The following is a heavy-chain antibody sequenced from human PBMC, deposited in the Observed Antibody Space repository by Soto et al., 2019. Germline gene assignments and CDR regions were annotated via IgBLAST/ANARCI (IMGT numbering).Heavy chain of an antibody. CDR2: INHSGST. V-gene: IGHV4-34*01. CDR1: GGSFSCYY. Sequence: PSETLSLTCAVYGGSFSCYYWSWIRQPPGKGLEWIGEINHSGSTNYNPSLKSRVTISVDTSKNQFSLKLSFVTPANTAVYYCARGYGRNLDYWGQETLVTVSS. CDR3: ARGYGRNLDY. D-gene: IGHD3-10*01. J-gene: IGHJ4*02.